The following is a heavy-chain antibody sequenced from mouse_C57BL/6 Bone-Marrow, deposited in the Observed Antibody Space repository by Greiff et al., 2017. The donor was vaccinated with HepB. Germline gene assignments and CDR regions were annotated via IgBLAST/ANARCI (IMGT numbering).Heavy chain of an antibody. CDR3: ARQLRLYWYFDV. V-gene: IGHV1-63*01. J-gene: IGHJ1*03. CDR1: GYTFTNYW. CDR2: IYPGGGYT. D-gene: IGHD3-2*02. Sequence: QVTLKESGAELVRPGTSVKMSCKASGYTFTNYWIGWAKQRPGHGLEWIGDIYPGGGYTNYNEKFKGKATLTADKSSSTAYMQFSSLTSEDSAIYYCARQLRLYWYFDVWGTGTTVTVSS.